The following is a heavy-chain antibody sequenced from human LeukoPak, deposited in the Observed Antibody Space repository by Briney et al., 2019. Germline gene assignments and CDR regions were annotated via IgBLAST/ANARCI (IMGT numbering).Heavy chain of an antibody. D-gene: IGHD3-22*01. CDR3: AAAHYYDSSGYP. CDR1: GFTFSSYA. V-gene: IGHV3-23*01. J-gene: IGHJ5*02. Sequence: GGSLRLSCVGSGFTFSSYAMSWVRQAPGKGLEWVSAISGSGGSTYYADSVKGRFTISRDNSKNTLYLQMNSLRAEDTAVYYCAAAHYYDSSGYPWGQGTLVTVSS. CDR2: ISGSGGST.